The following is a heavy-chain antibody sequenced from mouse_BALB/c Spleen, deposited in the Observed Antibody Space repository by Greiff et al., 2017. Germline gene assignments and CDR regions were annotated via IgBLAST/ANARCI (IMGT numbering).Heavy chain of an antibody. CDR3: ARRGYRYYFDY. Sequence: EVKLMESGGGLVKLGGSLKLSCAASGFTFSSYYMSWVRQTPEKRLELVAAINSNGGSTYYPDTVKGRFTISRDNAKNTLYLQMSSLKSEDTALYYCARRGYRYYFDYWGQGTTLTVSS. D-gene: IGHD2-14*01. J-gene: IGHJ2*01. CDR1: GFTFSSYY. V-gene: IGHV5-6-2*01. CDR2: INSNGGST.